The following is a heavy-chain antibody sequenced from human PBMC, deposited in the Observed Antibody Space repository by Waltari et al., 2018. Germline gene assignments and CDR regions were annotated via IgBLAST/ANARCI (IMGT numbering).Heavy chain of an antibody. Sequence: EVQLVESGGGLVQPGGSLRLSCAASGFTFSSYDMHWVRQATGKGWEWGDAFGTAGDTDYPGSVKGRFTISRENAKNSLYLQMNSLRAGDTAVYYCARGAPSGDDAFDIWGQGTMVTVSS. D-gene: IGHD1-26*01. CDR1: GFTFSSYD. V-gene: IGHV3-13*01. CDR2: FGTAGDT. CDR3: ARGAPSGDDAFDI. J-gene: IGHJ3*02.